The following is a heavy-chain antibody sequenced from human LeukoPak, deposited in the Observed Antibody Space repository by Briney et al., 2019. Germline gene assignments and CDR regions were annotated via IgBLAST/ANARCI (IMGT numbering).Heavy chain of an antibody. Sequence: GGSLRLSCAASEFTVSSNYMNWVRQAPGKGLEWVSVIYSGGTTYYADSVKGRFTISRDNSKNTVYLQMNSLRGEDTAVYYCARGTWGFDYWGQGTLVTVSS. CDR1: EFTVSSNY. CDR3: ARGTWGFDY. D-gene: IGHD7-27*01. V-gene: IGHV3-53*01. CDR2: IYSGGTT. J-gene: IGHJ4*02.